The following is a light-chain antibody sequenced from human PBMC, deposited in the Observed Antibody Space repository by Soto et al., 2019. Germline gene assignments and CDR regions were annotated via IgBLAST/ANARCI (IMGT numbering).Light chain of an antibody. Sequence: EIVLTQSPGTLSLSPGERATLSCRASQSFSGNYLAWYQQKPGQAPRLLIFGVSSRATGIPDRFSGSGSGTDFTLTINRLEPEDFAVYYCHHYGSSPYTFGLGTKLEIK. V-gene: IGKV3-20*01. CDR1: QSFSGNY. CDR2: GVS. J-gene: IGKJ2*01. CDR3: HHYGSSPYT.